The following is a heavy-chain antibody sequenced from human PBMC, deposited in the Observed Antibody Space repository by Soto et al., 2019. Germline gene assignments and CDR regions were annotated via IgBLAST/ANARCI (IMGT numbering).Heavy chain of an antibody. J-gene: IGHJ6*03. CDR2: IYYSGST. V-gene: IGHV4-39*01. CDR3: ARQDCSGGSCYEVYYYYYYMDV. D-gene: IGHD2-15*01. CDR1: GGSISSSSYY. Sequence: PSETLSLTCTVSGGSISSSSYYWGWIRQPPGKGLEWIGSIYYSGSTYYNPSLKSRVTISVDTSKNQFSLKLSSVTAADTAVYYCARQDCSGGSCYEVYYYYYYMDVWGKGTTVTVSS.